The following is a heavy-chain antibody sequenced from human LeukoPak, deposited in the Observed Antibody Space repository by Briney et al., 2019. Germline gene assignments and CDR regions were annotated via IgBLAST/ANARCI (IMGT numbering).Heavy chain of an antibody. D-gene: IGHD6-13*01. Sequence: ASVKVSCKASGYTFTGYYMHWVGQAPGQGLEGMGWINPNSGGTNYAQKFHGRVTMTRDTSISTAYMELSRLRSDDTAVYYCARVDSLIAAAGEDAFDIWGQGTMVTVSS. J-gene: IGHJ3*02. CDR3: ARVDSLIAAAGEDAFDI. V-gene: IGHV1-2*02. CDR2: INPNSGGT. CDR1: GYTFTGYY.